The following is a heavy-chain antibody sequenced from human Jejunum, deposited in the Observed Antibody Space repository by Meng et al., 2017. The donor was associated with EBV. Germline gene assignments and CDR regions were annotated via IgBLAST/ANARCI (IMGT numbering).Heavy chain of an antibody. J-gene: IGHJ4*02. CDR2: ISSSGNTI. CDR1: GFTFGDYY. D-gene: IGHD4-17*01. Sequence: QVQLVVSGRGLVKPGGSLRLSCAASGFTFGDYYMNWVRQAPGKGLEWVSYISSSGNTIYYADSVKGRFTISRDNAKNSLYLQMNSLGAEDTAVYYCAREATVTPPYFDYWGQGTLVTVSS. V-gene: IGHV3-11*04. CDR3: AREATVTPPYFDY.